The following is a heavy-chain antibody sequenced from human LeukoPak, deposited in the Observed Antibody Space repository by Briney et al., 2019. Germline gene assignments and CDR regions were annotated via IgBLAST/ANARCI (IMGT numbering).Heavy chain of an antibody. CDR2: ISYDGSNK. Sequence: GGSLRLSCAASGFTFTTYAMHWVRQAPGKGLEWVALISYDGSNKYYADSVKGRFTISRDNSKNTVYLQMNSLRAEDTAIYYCALLMMYAIDFDSWGQGTLVTVSS. CDR3: ALLMMYAIDFDS. J-gene: IGHJ4*02. D-gene: IGHD2-8*01. CDR1: GFTFTTYA. V-gene: IGHV3-30*04.